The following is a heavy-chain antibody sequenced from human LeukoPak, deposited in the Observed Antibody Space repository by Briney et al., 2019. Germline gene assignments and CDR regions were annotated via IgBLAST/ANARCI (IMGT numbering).Heavy chain of an antibody. CDR1: GYTFTSYD. D-gene: IGHD3-3*01. CDR3: ARVATIFGVVTPLGY. Sequence: ASVKVSCKASGYTFTSYDINWVRQATGRGLEWMGWMNPNSGNTGYAQKFQGRVTITRNTSISTAYMELSSLRSEDTAVYYCARVATIFGVVTPLGYWGQGTLVTVSS. CDR2: MNPNSGNT. J-gene: IGHJ4*02. V-gene: IGHV1-8*03.